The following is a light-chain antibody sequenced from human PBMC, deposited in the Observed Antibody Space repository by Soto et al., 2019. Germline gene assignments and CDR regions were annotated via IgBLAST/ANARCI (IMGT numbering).Light chain of an antibody. J-gene: IGKJ4*01. Sequence: RVTLSASTLPASLKDRVTIACRANQSIRTWGPCYHQKPGKTPSPLIYKASRLETGGPSRFSGSGSGTECSLTISFLLHDDVATHYCQQYYSYSPLTSGGGTKVDI. V-gene: IGKV1-5*03. CDR3: QQYYSYSPLT. CDR2: KAS. CDR1: QSIRTW.